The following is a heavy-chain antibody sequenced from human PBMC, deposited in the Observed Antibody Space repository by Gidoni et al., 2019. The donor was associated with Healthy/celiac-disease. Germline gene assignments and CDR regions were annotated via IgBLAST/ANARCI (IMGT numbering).Heavy chain of an antibody. V-gene: IGHV4-39*01. CDR1: GGSISSSSYY. CDR3: ARRVAYCGGDCYSGGHDAFDI. J-gene: IGHJ3*02. CDR2: IYYSGST. Sequence: QLQLQESGPGLVKPSETLSLTCTVSGGSISSSSYYWGWIRQPPGKGLEWIGSIYYSGSTYYNPSLKSRVTISVDTSKNQFSLKLSSVTAADTAVYYCARRVAYCGGDCYSGGHDAFDIWGQGTMVTVSS. D-gene: IGHD2-21*02.